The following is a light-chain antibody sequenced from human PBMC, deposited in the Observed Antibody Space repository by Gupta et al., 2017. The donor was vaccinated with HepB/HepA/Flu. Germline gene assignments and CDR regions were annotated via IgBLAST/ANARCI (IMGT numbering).Light chain of an antibody. CDR3: ASWDDSLSGAV. CDR2: RDT. V-gene: IGLV1-47*01. J-gene: IGLJ2*01. Sequence: QSVLTQPPSASATPGQRVVISCSGSSSNIGENYVYWYQQFLGTAPKVLIFRDTQRPSGVPDRFSGSKSGTSASLAISGLRTEDEANYYCASWDDSLSGAVFGGGTKVTVL. CDR1: SSNIGENY.